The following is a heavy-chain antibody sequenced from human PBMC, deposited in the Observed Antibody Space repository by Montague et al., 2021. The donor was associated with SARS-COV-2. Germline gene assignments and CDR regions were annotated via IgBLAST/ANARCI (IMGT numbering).Heavy chain of an antibody. CDR3: ARHRANAGSFDI. Sequence: SETLSLTCAVYGGSFSGYDWTWIRQSPGKGLEWMGEITDNGSTKYNPSLKSRVTISVDTSENQFSLKMTSVTASDTAVYYCARHRANAGSFDIWGQGTMVTVSS. J-gene: IGHJ3*02. CDR2: ITDNGST. D-gene: IGHD1-1*01. V-gene: IGHV4-34*01. CDR1: GGSFSGYD.